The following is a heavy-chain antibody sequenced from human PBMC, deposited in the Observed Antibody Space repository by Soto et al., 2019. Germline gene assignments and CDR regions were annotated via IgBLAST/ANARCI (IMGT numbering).Heavy chain of an antibody. CDR1: GFTFSSYS. Sequence: PGGSLRLSCAASGFTFSSYSMNWVRQAPGKGLEWVSYISSSISTIYYAGSVKGRFTISRDNAKNSLYLQMNSLRYDDTAVYYCARDNYYGSGSFDYWGQGTLVTVSS. D-gene: IGHD3-10*01. J-gene: IGHJ4*02. CDR3: ARDNYYGSGSFDY. CDR2: ISSSISTI. V-gene: IGHV3-48*02.